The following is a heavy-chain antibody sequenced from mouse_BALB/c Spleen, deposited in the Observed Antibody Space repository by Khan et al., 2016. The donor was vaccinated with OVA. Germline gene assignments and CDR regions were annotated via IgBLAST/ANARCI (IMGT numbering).Heavy chain of an antibody. Sequence: VQLQESGAELAKPGASVKMSCKASGYTFTSYWMHWVKQRPGQGLEWIGYINPATDYTEYNQKFKNKATLTADKSSSTAYMQLSSLTSEDSAVYYCVNHGSSSAWFTYWGQGNPVTGSA. J-gene: IGHJ3*01. D-gene: IGHD1-1*01. CDR1: GYTFTSYW. V-gene: IGHV1-7*01. CDR2: INPATDYT. CDR3: VNHGSSSAWFTY.